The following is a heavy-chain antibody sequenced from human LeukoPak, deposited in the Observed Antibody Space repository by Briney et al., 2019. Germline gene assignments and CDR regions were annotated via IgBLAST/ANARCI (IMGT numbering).Heavy chain of an antibody. J-gene: IGHJ5*01. CDR2: ISTSNGAI. CDR1: DYTFSNYG. CDR3: ARDLNTPRWFDS. V-gene: IGHV1-18*01. Sequence: ASGKVSCKTSDYTFSNYGISWVRQAPGQGLEWMGWISTSNGAISYAQNFQDRVTMTTDTSTSTAYMELRSLRSDDTAVYYCARDLNTPRWFDSWGQGTLVTVSS.